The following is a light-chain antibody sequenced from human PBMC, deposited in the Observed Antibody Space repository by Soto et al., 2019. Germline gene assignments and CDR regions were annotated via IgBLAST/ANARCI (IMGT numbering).Light chain of an antibody. CDR2: EGS. Sequence: QSALSQPASVSGSPGQSITISCTGTSSDVGSYNLVSWYHQHPGKAPKLMIYEGSKRPSGVSNRFSGSKSGNTASLTISGLQAEDEADYYCCSYAGSSTLYVVFGGGTKLTVL. V-gene: IGLV2-23*01. CDR3: CSYAGSSTLYVV. J-gene: IGLJ2*01. CDR1: SSDVGSYNL.